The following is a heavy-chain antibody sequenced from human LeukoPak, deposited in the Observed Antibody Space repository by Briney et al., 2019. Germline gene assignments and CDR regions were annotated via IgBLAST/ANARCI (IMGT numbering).Heavy chain of an antibody. CDR2: IYYTGTT. J-gene: IGHJ4*02. CDR1: GGSFSGYY. Sequence: SETLSLTCAVYGGSFSGYYRSWIRQPPGKGLECIGSIYYTGTTYYNPSLRSRVTISVDTSKNQFSLKLKSVTAADTAVYYCARLPYKVYFDYWGQGNLVTVSS. V-gene: IGHV4-34*01. CDR3: ARLPYKVYFDY. D-gene: IGHD5-24*01.